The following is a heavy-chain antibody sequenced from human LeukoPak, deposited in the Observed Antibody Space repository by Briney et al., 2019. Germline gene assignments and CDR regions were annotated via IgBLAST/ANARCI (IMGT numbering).Heavy chain of an antibody. CDR3: ARGAYDFWSGSPPDY. D-gene: IGHD3-3*01. J-gene: IGHJ4*02. V-gene: IGHV4-61*02. Sequence: PSETLSLTYTVSGGSISSGSYYWSWIRQPAGKGLEWIGRIYTSGSTNYNPSLKSRVTISVDTSKNQFSLKLSSVTAADTAVYYCARGAYDFWSGSPPDYWGQGTLVTVSS. CDR2: IYTSGST. CDR1: GGSISSGSYY.